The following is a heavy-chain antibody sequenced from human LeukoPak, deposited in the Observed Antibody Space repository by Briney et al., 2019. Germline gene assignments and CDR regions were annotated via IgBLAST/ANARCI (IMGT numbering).Heavy chain of an antibody. V-gene: IGHV3-7*03. CDR3: TRDSQGSRTYSVDY. CDR1: GFTFSTYW. Sequence: GGSLRLSCATFGFTFSTYWMSWVRQAPGNGPEWVANINQDGRTKYYVDSVRGRFTISRDNAKNSLYLQMNSLIAEDTAVYYCTRDSQGSRTYSVDYWGQGTLVTVSS. CDR2: INQDGRTK. J-gene: IGHJ4*02. D-gene: IGHD3-10*01.